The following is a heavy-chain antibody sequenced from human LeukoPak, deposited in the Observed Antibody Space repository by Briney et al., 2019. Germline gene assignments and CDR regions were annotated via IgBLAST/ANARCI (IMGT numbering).Heavy chain of an antibody. CDR3: ARYFGDPQGMDV. V-gene: IGHV3-48*02. J-gene: IGHJ6*02. CDR1: GFILSSYS. Sequence: GGSLRLSCAASGFILSSYSMNWVRQSPGKGLEWVSHISGSSVTRYYADSVKGRFTISRDNVKNSLYLQMNSLRDEDTAVYYCARYFGDPQGMDVWGQGTTVTVSS. CDR2: ISGSSVTR. D-gene: IGHD3-10*01.